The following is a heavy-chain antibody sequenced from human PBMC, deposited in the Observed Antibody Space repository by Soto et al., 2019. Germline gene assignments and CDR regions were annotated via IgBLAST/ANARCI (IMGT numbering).Heavy chain of an antibody. D-gene: IGHD3-10*01. CDR2: IQYNGYS. Sequence: QVQLQESGPGPVKPSETLSLTCTVSGGSITYYYCSWFRQPPGKGLEWIGYIQYNGYSAYNLSLKRRVTMSMDPSKTQFSLMLESVTATDTAVYYCARHGFGSLHGLVDVWGQGTTVIVSS. V-gene: IGHV4-59*08. J-gene: IGHJ6*02. CDR1: GGSITYYY. CDR3: ARHGFGSLHGLVDV.